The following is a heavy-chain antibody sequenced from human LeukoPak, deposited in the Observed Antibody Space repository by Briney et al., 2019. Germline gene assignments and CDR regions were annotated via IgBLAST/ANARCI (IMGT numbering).Heavy chain of an antibody. V-gene: IGHV4-59*01. CDR1: GASINTYY. CDR2: IYYSGST. Sequence: PSETLSLTCTVSGASINTYYGSWIRQPPGKGLEWIGYIYYSGSTSYNPSLKTRVTISIDTAKNQFSLKLSCLTAAGTAVYYCARVHRPMASQYYFDYWGQGTLVTVSS. CDR3: ARVHRPMASQYYFDY. D-gene: IGHD3-10*01. J-gene: IGHJ4*02.